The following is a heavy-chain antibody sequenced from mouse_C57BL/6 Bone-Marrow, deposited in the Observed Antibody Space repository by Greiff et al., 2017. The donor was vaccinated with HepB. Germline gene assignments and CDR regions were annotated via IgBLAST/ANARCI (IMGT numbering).Heavy chain of an antibody. Sequence: QVQLQQSGAELARPGASVKLSCKASGYTFTSYGISWVKQRTGQGLEWIGEIYPRSGNTYYNEKFKGKATLTADKSSSTAYMGIRSLTSEDSAVYFCARPPPTVVEAMDYWGQGTSVTVSS. CDR2: IYPRSGNT. CDR1: GYTFTSYG. D-gene: IGHD1-1*01. CDR3: ARPPPTVVEAMDY. J-gene: IGHJ4*01. V-gene: IGHV1-81*01.